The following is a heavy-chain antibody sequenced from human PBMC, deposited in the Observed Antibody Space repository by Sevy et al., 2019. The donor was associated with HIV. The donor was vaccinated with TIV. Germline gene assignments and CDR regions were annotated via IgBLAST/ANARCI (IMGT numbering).Heavy chain of an antibody. V-gene: IGHV3-21*01. CDR2: ISSSSSYI. CDR3: ARVVAPVAGAFDI. CDR1: GFTFSSYS. J-gene: IGHJ3*02. D-gene: IGHD6-19*01. Sequence: GGSLRLSCAASGFTFSSYSMNWVRQAPGKGLEWVSSISSSSSYIYYADSVKGRFTISRDNAKNSLYLKMNSLRAEDTAVYYCARVVAPVAGAFDIWGQGTMVTVSS.